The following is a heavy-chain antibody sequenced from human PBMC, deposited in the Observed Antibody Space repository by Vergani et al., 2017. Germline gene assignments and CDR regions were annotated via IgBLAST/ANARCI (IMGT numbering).Heavy chain of an antibody. Sequence: QLQLQQSGPGLVQPSQTLTLTCIVSGDSSNNDDYYWSWIRQPPGKGLEWIGYIYYSGSTYQNPSLESRLTMSLDTSRTQFSLNLTSVTAGDTAVYYCARVAGGSGGYYLGWGQGTPVTVSS. CDR2: IYYSGST. CDR3: ARVAGGSGGYYLG. J-gene: IGHJ4*02. D-gene: IGHD3-22*01. V-gene: IGHV4-30-4*08. CDR1: GDSSNNDDYY.